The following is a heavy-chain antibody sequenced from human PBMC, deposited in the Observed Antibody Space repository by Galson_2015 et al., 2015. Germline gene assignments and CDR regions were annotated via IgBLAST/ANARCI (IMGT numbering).Heavy chain of an antibody. J-gene: IGHJ4*02. CDR2: IWYDGSNK. Sequence: SLRLSCAASGFTFSSYGMHWVRQAPGKGLEWVADIWYDGSNKYYADSVKGRFTISRDNSKNTLYLQMNSLRAVDTAVYYCARATVPAILGWGQAALVPVSS. CDR3: ARATVPAILG. D-gene: IGHD5-12*01. CDR1: GFTFSSYG. V-gene: IGHV3-33*01.